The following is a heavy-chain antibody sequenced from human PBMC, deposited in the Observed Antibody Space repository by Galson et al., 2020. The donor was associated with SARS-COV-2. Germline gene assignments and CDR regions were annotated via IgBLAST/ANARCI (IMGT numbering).Heavy chain of an antibody. CDR2: ISSSSSTI. Sequence: GESLKISCAASGFTFSSYSMNWVRQAPGKGLEWVSYISSSSSTIYYADSVKGRFTISRDNAKNSLYLQMNSLRAEDTAVYYCARVVDDAFDIWGQGTMVTVSS. CDR1: GFTFSSYS. V-gene: IGHV3-48*01. D-gene: IGHD2-15*01. J-gene: IGHJ3*02. CDR3: ARVVDDAFDI.